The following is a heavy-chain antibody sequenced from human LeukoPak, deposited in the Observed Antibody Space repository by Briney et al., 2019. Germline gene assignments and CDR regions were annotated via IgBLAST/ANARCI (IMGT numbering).Heavy chain of an antibody. Sequence: ASVKVSCKASGSSFTSYAMNWERQAPGQGLEWMGWIYINTGNPTYAYGFTGRFVFSLSTSVSTGYLQISSLKAEDTAVYYCARDSSSWYFPYYYYYMDVWGKGTTVSVSS. CDR1: GSSFTSYA. CDR3: ARDSSSWYFPYYYYYMDV. V-gene: IGHV7-4-1*02. D-gene: IGHD6-13*01. CDR2: IYINTGNP. J-gene: IGHJ6*03.